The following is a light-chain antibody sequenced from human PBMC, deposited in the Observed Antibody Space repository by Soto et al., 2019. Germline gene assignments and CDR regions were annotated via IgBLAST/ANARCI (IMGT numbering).Light chain of an antibody. CDR1: SSDVGGYNY. CDR2: EVS. V-gene: IGLV2-14*01. J-gene: IGLJ1*01. CDR3: SSYTGSSTPYV. Sequence: QSALTQPASVSGSPGQSITISCTGTSSDVGGYNYVSWYQQHPGKAPKLMIYEVSNRPSGVSNRFSGSKSGNTASLTISGLPDEDEADYFCSSYTGSSTPYVFGTGTKLTVL.